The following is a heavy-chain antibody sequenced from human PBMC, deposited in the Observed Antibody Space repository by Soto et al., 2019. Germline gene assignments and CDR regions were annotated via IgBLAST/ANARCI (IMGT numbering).Heavy chain of an antibody. J-gene: IGHJ6*02. CDR3: ARVRSAARPPAYYYYYYGMDV. V-gene: IGHV3-33*01. Sequence: GGSLRLSCAASGFTFSSYGMHWVRQAPGKGLEWVAVICYYGSIKYYADSVKVRFTISRDNSKNTLYLQMNSLRAEDTAVYYFARVRSAARPPAYYYYYYGMDVWGQGTTVTVSS. CDR1: GFTFSSYG. CDR2: ICYYGSIK. D-gene: IGHD6-6*01.